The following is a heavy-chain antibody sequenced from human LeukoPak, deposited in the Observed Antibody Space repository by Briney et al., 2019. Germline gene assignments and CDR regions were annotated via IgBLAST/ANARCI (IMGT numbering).Heavy chain of an antibody. CDR2: ISYDGSNK. CDR1: GFTFSSYA. J-gene: IGHJ4*02. V-gene: IGHV3-30-3*01. Sequence: GGSLRLSCAASGFTFSSYAMHWVRQAPGKGLEWVAVISYDGSNKYYADSVKGRFTISRDNSKNTLYLQMNSLRAEDTAVYYCARDQGAGTAFESFDYWGQGTLVTVSS. CDR3: ARDQGAGTAFESFDY. D-gene: IGHD6-19*01.